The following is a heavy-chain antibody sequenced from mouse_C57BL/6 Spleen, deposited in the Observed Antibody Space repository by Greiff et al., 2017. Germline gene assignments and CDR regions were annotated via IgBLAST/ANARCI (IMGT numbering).Heavy chain of an antibody. CDR2: INPYNGDT. V-gene: IGHV1-20*01. Sequence: EVQLQQSGPELVKPGDSVKISCKASGYSFTGYFMNWVMQSHGKSLEWIGRINPYNGDTFYNQKFKGKATLTVDKSSSTAHMELRRLTSEDSAVSYWARPHYYGSSHYARDFWGQGTSVTVSS. CDR3: ARPHYYGSSHYARDF. CDR1: GYSFTGYF. J-gene: IGHJ4*01. D-gene: IGHD1-1*01.